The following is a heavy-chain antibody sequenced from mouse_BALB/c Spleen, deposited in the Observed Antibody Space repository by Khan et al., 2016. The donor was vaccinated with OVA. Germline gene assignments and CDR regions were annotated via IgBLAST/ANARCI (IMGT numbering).Heavy chain of an antibody. CDR2: IWGGGGT. D-gene: IGHD2-14*01. J-gene: IGHJ4*01. CDR3: ARAYYRYGGYDAMDY. V-gene: IGHV2-6-4*01. Sequence: VQLQESGPGLVAPSQSLSITCTVSGFSLSRYNIHWVRQPPGKGLEWMGMIWGGGGTDYNSTLKIRLSISKDNSKSQVFLKMNSLQTDDTAMYYCARAYYRYGGYDAMDYWGQGTSVTVSS. CDR1: GFSLSRYN.